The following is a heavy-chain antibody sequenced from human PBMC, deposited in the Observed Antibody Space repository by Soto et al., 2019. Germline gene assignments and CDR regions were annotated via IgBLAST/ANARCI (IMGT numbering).Heavy chain of an antibody. D-gene: IGHD1-1*01. Sequence: GGSLRLSCAASGFTLSSYAMSWVRQAPGKGLKWVSAISATGGSTIYADSVRGRFTISRDNSKNTLYLQMSSLRAEDTAVYYCAIFSIQLYFDYFDYWGQGALVTVSS. V-gene: IGHV3-23*01. CDR3: AIFSIQLYFDYFDY. CDR2: ISATGGST. J-gene: IGHJ4*02. CDR1: GFTLSSYA.